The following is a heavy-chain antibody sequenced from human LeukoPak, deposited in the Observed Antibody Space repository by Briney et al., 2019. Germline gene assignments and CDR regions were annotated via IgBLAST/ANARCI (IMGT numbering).Heavy chain of an antibody. CDR1: GGSFSGYY. CDR3: ARGLNCSSTSCYTNWFDP. V-gene: IGHV4-34*01. Sequence: PSETLSLTCAVYGGSFSGYYWSRIRQPPGKGLEWIGEINHSGSTNYNPSLKSRVTISVDTSKNQFSLKLSSVTAADTAVYYCARGLNCSSTSCYTNWFDPWGQGTLVTVSS. J-gene: IGHJ5*02. D-gene: IGHD2-2*02. CDR2: INHSGST.